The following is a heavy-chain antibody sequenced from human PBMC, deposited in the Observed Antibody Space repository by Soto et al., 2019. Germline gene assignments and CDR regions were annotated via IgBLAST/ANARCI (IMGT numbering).Heavy chain of an antibody. CDR2: ISYDGSNK. V-gene: IGHV3-30*18. J-gene: IGHJ6*03. D-gene: IGHD4-17*01. CDR1: GFPFSSYG. Sequence: EGSLRLSCAASGFPFSSYGMHWVRQAPGKGLEWVAVISYDGSNKYYADSVKGRFTISRDNSKNTLYLQMNSLRAEDTAVYYCAKPYGDYYYYYYMDVWGKGTTVTVSS. CDR3: AKPYGDYYYYYYMDV.